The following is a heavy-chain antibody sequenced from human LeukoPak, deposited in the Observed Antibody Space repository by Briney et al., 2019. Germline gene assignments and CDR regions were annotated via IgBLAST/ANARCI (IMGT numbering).Heavy chain of an antibody. V-gene: IGHV1-69*13. CDR3: ARGAYSSCSYYFDH. CDR1: GGTFSSYV. D-gene: IGHD6-19*01. CDR2: IIPMFGTA. J-gene: IGHJ4*02. Sequence: ASVKVSCEASGGTFSSYVITWVRQAPGQGLEWMGGIIPMFGTADYAQKFQGRVTITADESTSTAYMQLSSLRSEDTAVYYCARGAYSSCSYYFDHWGQGTLVTVSS.